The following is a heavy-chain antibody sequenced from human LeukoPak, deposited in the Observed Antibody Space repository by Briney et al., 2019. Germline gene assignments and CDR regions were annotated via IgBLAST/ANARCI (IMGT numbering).Heavy chain of an antibody. CDR2: IYTSGST. J-gene: IGHJ6*03. CDR3: ARGRLGSKHYYYYMDV. CDR1: GGSISSYY. Sequence: SETLSLTCTVSGGSISSYYWSWIRQPAGKGLEWIGRIYTSGSTNYNPSLKSRVTMSVDTSKNQFSLKLSSVTAADTAVYYCARGRLGSKHYYYYMDVWGKGTTVTVSS. V-gene: IGHV4-4*07. D-gene: IGHD2-15*01.